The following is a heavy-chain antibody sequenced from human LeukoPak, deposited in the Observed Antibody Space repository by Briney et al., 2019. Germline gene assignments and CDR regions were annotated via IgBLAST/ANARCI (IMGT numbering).Heavy chain of an antibody. D-gene: IGHD2-2*01. Sequence: SETLSLTCTVSGGSISSGDYYWSWIRQPPGKGLEWIGYIYYSGSTNYNPSLKSRVTISVDTSKNQFSLKLSSVTAADTAVYYCARDGGYCSSTSCYGGWFDPWGQGTLVTVSS. J-gene: IGHJ5*02. V-gene: IGHV4-61*08. CDR3: ARDGGYCSSTSCYGGWFDP. CDR2: IYYSGST. CDR1: GGSISSGDYY.